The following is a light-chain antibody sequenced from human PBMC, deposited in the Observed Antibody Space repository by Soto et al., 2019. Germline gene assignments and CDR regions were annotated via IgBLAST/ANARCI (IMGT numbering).Light chain of an antibody. CDR2: EVT. V-gene: IGLV2-18*02. CDR1: SSDIGRYNR. J-gene: IGLJ3*02. CDR3: SSSTTSSTLV. Sequence: QLVLTQPPSVSGSPGQSVTISCTGTSSDIGRYNRVSWYQQPPGAAPKLIIYEVTNRPSGVPDRFSGSKSGNAASLTISGLQAGDEADYFCSSSTTSSTLVFGGGTKLTVL.